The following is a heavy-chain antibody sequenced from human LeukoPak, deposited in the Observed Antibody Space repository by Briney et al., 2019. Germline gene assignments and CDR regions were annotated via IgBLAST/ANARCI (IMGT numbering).Heavy chain of an antibody. J-gene: IGHJ5*02. CDR1: GFTFSNAW. CDR3: AREIAVAGTGDWFDP. D-gene: IGHD6-19*01. V-gene: IGHV3-21*01. CDR2: ISSSSSYI. Sequence: GGSLRLSCAASGFTFSNAWMSWVRQAPGKGLEWVSSISSSSSYIYYADSVKGRFTISRDNAKNSLYLQMNSLRAEDTAVYYCAREIAVAGTGDWFDPWGQGTLVTVSS.